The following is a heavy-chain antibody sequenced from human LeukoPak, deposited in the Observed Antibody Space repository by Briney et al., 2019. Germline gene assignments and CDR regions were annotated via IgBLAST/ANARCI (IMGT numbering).Heavy chain of an antibody. CDR1: GFTFSSYA. V-gene: IGHV3-30*04. CDR3: ADLLERYAFDI. J-gene: IGHJ3*02. Sequence: GGSLRLSCAASGFTFSSYAMHWVRQAPGKGLEWVAVISYDGSNKYYADSVKGRFTISRDNSKNTLYLQMNSLRAEDTAVYYCADLLERYAFDIWGQGTMVTVSS. D-gene: IGHD1-1*01. CDR2: ISYDGSNK.